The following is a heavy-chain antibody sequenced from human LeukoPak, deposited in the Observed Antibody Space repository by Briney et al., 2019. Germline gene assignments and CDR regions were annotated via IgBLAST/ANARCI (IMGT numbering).Heavy chain of an antibody. CDR1: GFTVSGNF. Sequence: GGSLRLSSAASGFTVSGNFMGWVRQAPGKGLEWVSVIYSGGSTYYADSVKGRFTISRDNSKNTLYLQMNSLRAEDTAMYYCATMVRGVYYFDYWGQGTLVTVSS. CDR3: ATMVRGVYYFDY. CDR2: IYSGGST. V-gene: IGHV3-53*01. J-gene: IGHJ4*02. D-gene: IGHD3-10*01.